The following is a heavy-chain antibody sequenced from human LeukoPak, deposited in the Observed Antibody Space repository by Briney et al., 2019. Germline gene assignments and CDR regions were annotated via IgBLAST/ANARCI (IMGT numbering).Heavy chain of an antibody. Sequence: GGSLRLSCEASGFTFSSYWMSWVRQAPGKGLEWVANIKQDGSEKYYVDSVKGRFAISRDNAKNSLYLQMNSLRAEDTAVYYCTKNQQLVPGYWGQGTLVTVSS. CDR3: TKNQQLVPGY. CDR2: IKQDGSEK. V-gene: IGHV3-7*01. J-gene: IGHJ4*02. D-gene: IGHD6-6*01. CDR1: GFTFSSYW.